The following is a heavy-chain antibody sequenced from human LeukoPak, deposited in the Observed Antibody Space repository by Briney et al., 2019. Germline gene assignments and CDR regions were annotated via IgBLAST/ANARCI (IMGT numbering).Heavy chain of an antibody. V-gene: IGHV3-7*03. CDR2: INHNGNVN. Sequence: GRSLRLSCVASGFTFGKYWVSWVRQAPGKGLEWVASINHNGNVNYYVDSVKGRFTISRDNAKNSLYLQMSNLRAEDTAVYFCARGGGLDVWGQGATVTVSS. CDR3: ARGGGLDV. D-gene: IGHD3-16*01. CDR1: GFTFGKYW. J-gene: IGHJ6*02.